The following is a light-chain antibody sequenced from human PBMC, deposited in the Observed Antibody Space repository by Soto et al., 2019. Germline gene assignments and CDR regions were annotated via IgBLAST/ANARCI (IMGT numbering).Light chain of an antibody. J-gene: IGKJ1*01. CDR1: QSIISW. V-gene: IGKV1-5*03. CDR2: KAS. Sequence: DIQITQSPSTLSASVGDRFTITCRASQSIISWLAWYQQRPGKAPKLLIHKASNLESGVPSRFSGSGSGTEFTLTISSLQPDDSATYYCLQDYNYPWTFGRGTKVDIK. CDR3: LQDYNYPWT.